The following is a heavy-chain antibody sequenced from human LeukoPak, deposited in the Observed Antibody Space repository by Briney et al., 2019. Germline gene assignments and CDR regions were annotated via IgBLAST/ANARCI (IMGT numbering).Heavy chain of an antibody. J-gene: IGHJ2*01. CDR3: VHVPVSAQWYFAL. D-gene: IGHD2-2*01. CDR1: GFSVSNYV. CDR2: VSASSINT. V-gene: IGHV3-23*01. Sequence: GGSLRLSCAASGFSVSNYVMNWVRQAPGKGLEWVSGVSASSINTYYAESVKGRFTISRDISMNTLNLQMNTLRAEDTAVYYCVHVPVSAQWYFALWGRGTLVTVSS.